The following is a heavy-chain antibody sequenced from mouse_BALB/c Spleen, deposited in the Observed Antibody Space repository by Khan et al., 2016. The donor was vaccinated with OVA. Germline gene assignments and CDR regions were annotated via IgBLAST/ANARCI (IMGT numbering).Heavy chain of an antibody. D-gene: IGHD3-1*01. CDR1: GYSITSGYF. CDR2: IRYDGNS. Sequence: EVQLQESGPGLVKPSQSLSLTCSVTGYSITSGYFWNWIRQFPGKTLEWMGYIRYDGNSNYNPSLKNRISISRDSSKNHFLLKLNFVTPGVTATCYCARGGSSGQAWFAYWGQGTLVPVSA. CDR3: ARGGSSGQAWFAY. V-gene: IGHV3-6*02. J-gene: IGHJ3*01.